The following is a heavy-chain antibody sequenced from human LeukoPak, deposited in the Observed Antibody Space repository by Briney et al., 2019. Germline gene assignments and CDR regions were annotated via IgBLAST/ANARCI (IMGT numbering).Heavy chain of an antibody. J-gene: IGHJ4*02. CDR1: GFTFSSYG. CDR2: IAYDGSRA. CDR3: TRYNNDHFDY. V-gene: IGHV3-33*08. Sequence: GGSLRLSCAASGFTFSSYGMHWVRQAPGKGLEWVAVIAYDGSRAFYADSVKGQFTISRDNSKNTMSVQMDDLRAEDTAVYYCTRYNNDHFDYWGQGTLVTVSS. D-gene: IGHD1-14*01.